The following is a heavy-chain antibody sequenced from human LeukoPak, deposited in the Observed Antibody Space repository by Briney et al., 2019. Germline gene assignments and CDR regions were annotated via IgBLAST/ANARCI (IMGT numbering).Heavy chain of an antibody. J-gene: IGHJ4*02. CDR2: LNQDGSEK. Sequence: GGSLRLSCAASGFTFSSYAMTWVRQAPGKGLEWVANLNQDGSEKYYVDSVKGRFTISRDNAKNSLYLQMNSLRAEDTAVYYCARDSGRGGSSFWGQGTLVTVSS. V-gene: IGHV3-7*01. D-gene: IGHD1-1*01. CDR1: GFTFSSYA. CDR3: ARDSGRGGSSF.